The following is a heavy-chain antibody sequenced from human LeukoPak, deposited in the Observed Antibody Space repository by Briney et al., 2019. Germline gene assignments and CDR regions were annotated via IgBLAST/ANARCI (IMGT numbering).Heavy chain of an antibody. CDR1: GFTFSSYA. Sequence: SGGSLRLSCAASGFTFSSYAMSWVRQAPGKGLEWVSAISGSGGSTYYADSVKGRFTIPRDNSKNTLYLQMNSLRAEDTAVYYCAKVPVGGGVFDYWGQGTLVTVSS. CDR3: AKVPVGGGVFDY. D-gene: IGHD2-8*01. CDR2: ISGSGGST. V-gene: IGHV3-23*01. J-gene: IGHJ4*02.